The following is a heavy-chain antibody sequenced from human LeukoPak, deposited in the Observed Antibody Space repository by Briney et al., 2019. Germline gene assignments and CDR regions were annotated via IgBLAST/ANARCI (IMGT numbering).Heavy chain of an antibody. V-gene: IGHV4-30-2*01. CDR2: IYHSGST. D-gene: IGHD6-13*01. Sequence: PSQTLSLTCTVSGGSISSGGYYWSWIRQPPGKGLEWIGYIYHSGSTYYNPSLKSRVTISVDRSKNQFSLKLSSVTAADTAVYYCAREPQQLARGWANYYYYMDVWGKGTTVTVSS. J-gene: IGHJ6*03. CDR3: AREPQQLARGWANYYYYMDV. CDR1: GGSISSGGYY.